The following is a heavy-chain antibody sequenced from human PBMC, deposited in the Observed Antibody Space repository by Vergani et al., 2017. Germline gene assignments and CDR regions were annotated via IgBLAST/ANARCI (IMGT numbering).Heavy chain of an antibody. CDR2: IDHTGRP. CDR1: GGSFTSYH. J-gene: IGHJ6*03. V-gene: IGHV4-34*01. CDR3: ARVNTETNCHLYYYYYMDV. Sequence: QVQLQQWGGGLLKPSETLSLTCVVNGGSFTSYHWTWIRQSPGEGLEWVGDIDHTGRPDYNPSLKSRLTMSVVKSRNQFSLTLNSVTATATAIYFCARVNTETNCHLYYYYYMDVWGQGTAVTVS. D-gene: IGHD4-11*01.